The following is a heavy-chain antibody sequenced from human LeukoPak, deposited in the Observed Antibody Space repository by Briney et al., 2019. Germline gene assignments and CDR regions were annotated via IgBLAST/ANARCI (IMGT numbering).Heavy chain of an antibody. CDR3: ARGLLPAGRGYNWFDP. Sequence: PSETLSLTCAVYGGSFNDYYWNWIRQPPGKGLEWIGEINARGDTNYNPSLKSRVTISVDSSKNQFSLTLTSMIAADTAIYYCARGLLPAGRGYNWFDPWGQGTLVTVSS. CDR2: INARGDT. CDR1: GGSFNDYY. J-gene: IGHJ5*02. V-gene: IGHV4-34*01. D-gene: IGHD2-2*01.